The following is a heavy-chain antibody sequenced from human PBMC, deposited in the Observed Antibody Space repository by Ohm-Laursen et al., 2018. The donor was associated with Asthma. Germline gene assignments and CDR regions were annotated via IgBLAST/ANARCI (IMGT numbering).Heavy chain of an antibody. J-gene: IGHJ3*02. CDR2: ISWRSGSI. Sequence: SLRLSCTASGFTFDDYAMHWVRQAPGKGLEWVSGISWRSGSIDYADSVKGRFTISRDNAKNSLYLQMNSLRAEDTALYYCAKPKYGSGSYYPDAFDIWGQGTMVTVSS. V-gene: IGHV3-9*01. CDR1: GFTFDDYA. CDR3: AKPKYGSGSYYPDAFDI. D-gene: IGHD3-10*01.